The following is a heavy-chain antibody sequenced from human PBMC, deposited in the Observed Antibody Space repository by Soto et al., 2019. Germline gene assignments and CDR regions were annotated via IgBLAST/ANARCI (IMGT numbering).Heavy chain of an antibody. CDR2: IIPILGTT. D-gene: IGHD2-2*01. V-gene: IGHV1-69*06. Sequence: QVQLVQSGAEVRKPGSSLRDSCKVSGGTFSSDGLTWVRQAPGPGLEWMGGIIPILGTTKYAQKFQGSVTFTADNATSTGYIELSSLGCGEKTFYYCSRTRLSKETCMPYCDNWGPGTVVTVSS. CDR1: GGTFSSDG. J-gene: IGHJ4*02. CDR3: SRTRLSKETCMPYCDN.